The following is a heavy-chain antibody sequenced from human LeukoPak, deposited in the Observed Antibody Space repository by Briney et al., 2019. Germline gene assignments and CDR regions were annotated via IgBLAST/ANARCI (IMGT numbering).Heavy chain of an antibody. CDR2: ISSSSSTI. Sequence: GGSLRLSCAASGFTFSSYEMNWVRQAPGKGLEWVSYISSSSSTIYYADSVKGRFTISRDNAKNSLYLQMNSLRAEDTAVYYCARDGGYSSSLSSGTYYYYYYMDVWGKGTTVTVSS. CDR1: GFTFSSYE. J-gene: IGHJ6*03. D-gene: IGHD6-6*01. V-gene: IGHV3-48*01. CDR3: ARDGGYSSSLSSGTYYYYYYMDV.